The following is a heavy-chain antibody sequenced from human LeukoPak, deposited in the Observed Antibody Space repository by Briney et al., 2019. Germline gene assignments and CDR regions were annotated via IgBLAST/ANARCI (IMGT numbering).Heavy chain of an antibody. J-gene: IGHJ4*02. CDR3: AKISDFLEWLVPYYFDY. CDR2: ISGSGGNT. D-gene: IGHD3-3*01. Sequence: PGGSLRLSCAASGFTFSSYAMSWVRQAPGKGLEWASAISGSGGNTHYTDSVRGRFTISRDNSKNRLYLQMNSLRAEDTAVYYCAKISDFLEWLVPYYFDYWGQGTLVTVSS. V-gene: IGHV3-23*01. CDR1: GFTFSSYA.